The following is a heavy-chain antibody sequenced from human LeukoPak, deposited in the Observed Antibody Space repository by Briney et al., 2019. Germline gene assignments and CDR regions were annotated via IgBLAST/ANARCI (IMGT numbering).Heavy chain of an antibody. V-gene: IGHV1-46*01. CDR3: SRELGGSYLDY. J-gene: IGHJ4*02. D-gene: IGHD1-26*01. Sequence: ASVKVSCKAAGYTFSNYYIHWVRQAPGQGREWMGVNNPSGGRTTYAQKFQGRVTMTRDTSTSTAYMDLSSLRSDDTAVYYCSRELGGSYLDYWGQGTLVTVSS. CDR1: GYTFSNYY. CDR2: NNPSGGRT.